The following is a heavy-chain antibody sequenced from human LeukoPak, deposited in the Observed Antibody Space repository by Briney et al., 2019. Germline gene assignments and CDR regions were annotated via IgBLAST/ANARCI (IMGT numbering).Heavy chain of an antibody. D-gene: IGHD3-10*01. J-gene: IGHJ4*02. CDR1: GFTFTSYG. CDR3: ARARLGDGYFDY. CDR2: ISAYNGNT. V-gene: IGHV1-18*04. Sequence: ASVKVSCKASGFTFTSYGISWVRQAPGQGLEWMGWISAYNGNTNYAQKLQGRVTMTTDTSTSTAYMELRSLRSDDTAVYYCARARLGDGYFDYWGQGTLVTVSS.